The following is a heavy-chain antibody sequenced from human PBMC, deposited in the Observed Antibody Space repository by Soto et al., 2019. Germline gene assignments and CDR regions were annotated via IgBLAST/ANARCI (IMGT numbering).Heavy chain of an antibody. CDR3: AKDSSSWYIGFPVWFDP. Sequence: GGSLRLSCAASGFTFSSYAMSWVRQAPGKGLELVSAISGSGGSTYYADSVKGRFTISRDNSKNTLYLQMNSLRAEDTAVYYCAKDSSSWYIGFPVWFDPWGQGTLVTVSS. V-gene: IGHV3-23*01. J-gene: IGHJ5*02. CDR2: ISGSGGST. D-gene: IGHD6-13*01. CDR1: GFTFSSYA.